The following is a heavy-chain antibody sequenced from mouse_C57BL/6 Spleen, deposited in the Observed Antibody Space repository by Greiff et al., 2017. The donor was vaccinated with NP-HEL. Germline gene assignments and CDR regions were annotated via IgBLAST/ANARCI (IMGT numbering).Heavy chain of an antibody. CDR1: GYTFTSYG. D-gene: IGHD1-1*01. CDR3: ARDTTVVATNFDV. J-gene: IGHJ1*03. V-gene: IGHV1-81*01. Sequence: VKLMESGAELARPGASVKLSCKASGYTFTSYGISWVKQRTGQGLEWIGEIYPRSGNTYYNEKFKGKATLTADKSSSTAYMELRSLTSEDSAVYFCARDTTVVATNFDVWGTGTTVTVSS. CDR2: IYPRSGNT.